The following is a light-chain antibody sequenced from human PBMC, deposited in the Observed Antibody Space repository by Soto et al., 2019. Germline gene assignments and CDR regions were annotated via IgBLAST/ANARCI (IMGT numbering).Light chain of an antibody. Sequence: QSALTQPASVSGSPGQSITISCTGTSSDVGTYNLVSWYQQHPGKAPKLVIYDVNERPPGISSRFSGSKSGNSASLTLSGLQAEDEADYFCCSYAGTNTWVFGGGTKVTVL. V-gene: IGLV2-23*02. J-gene: IGLJ2*01. CDR3: CSYAGTNTWV. CDR1: SSDVGTYNL. CDR2: DVN.